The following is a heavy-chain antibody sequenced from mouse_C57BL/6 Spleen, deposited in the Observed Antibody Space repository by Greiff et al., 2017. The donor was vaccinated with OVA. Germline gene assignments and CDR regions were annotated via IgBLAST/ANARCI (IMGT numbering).Heavy chain of an antibody. D-gene: IGHD2-3*01. CDR1: GYTFTDYE. CDR2: IDPETGGT. J-gene: IGHJ4*01. V-gene: IGHV1-15*01. CDR3: TRRVIYDGSAMDY. Sequence: VQLQQSGAELVRPGASVTLSCKASGYTFTDYEMHWVKQTPVHGLEWIGAIDPETGGTAYNQKFKGKAILTADKSSRTAYMERRSLTSEDSAVYYCTRRVIYDGSAMDYWGQGTSVTVSS.